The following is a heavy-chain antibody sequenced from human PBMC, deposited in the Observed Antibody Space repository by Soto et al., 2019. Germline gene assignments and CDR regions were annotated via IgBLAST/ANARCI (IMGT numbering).Heavy chain of an antibody. CDR2: MNAGNGNT. Sequence: QVHLVQTGAEMEKPGASVKGSCRASGYSFTTFAIHWVRQAPGQGLEWLGWMNAGNGNTKSSQKFQDRVNLTSDPSAAKAYMELSSLTSEVTAVYVCAKIGMSRSEAGRYYSYYGLDVWGQGTTVTASS. D-gene: IGHD6-13*01. V-gene: IGHV1-3*01. CDR3: AKIGMSRSEAGRYYSYYGLDV. CDR1: GYSFTTFA. J-gene: IGHJ6*02.